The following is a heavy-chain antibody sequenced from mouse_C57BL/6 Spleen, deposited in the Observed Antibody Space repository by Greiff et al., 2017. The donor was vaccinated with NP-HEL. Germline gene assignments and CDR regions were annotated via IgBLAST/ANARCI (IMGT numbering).Heavy chain of an antibody. CDR1: GFTFSSYT. Sequence: DVHLVESGGGLVKPGGSLKLSCAASGFTFSSYTMSWVRQTPEKRLEWVATISGGGGNTYYPDSVKGRFTISRDNAKNTLYLQMSSLRSEDTALYYCARLGVTTGYYFDYWGQGTTLTVSS. D-gene: IGHD2-2*01. V-gene: IGHV5-9*01. J-gene: IGHJ2*01. CDR2: ISGGGGNT. CDR3: ARLGVTTGYYFDY.